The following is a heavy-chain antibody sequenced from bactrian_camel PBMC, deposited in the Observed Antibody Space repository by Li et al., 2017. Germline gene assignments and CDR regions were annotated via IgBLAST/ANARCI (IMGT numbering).Heavy chain of an antibody. Sequence: VQLVESGGGLVQPGGSLRLSCAASGFTFSSNVMRWVRQAPGKGLEWVSTINGGGGTYYADSVKGRFTISRDNAKNTLYLQLNSLKTEDTAMYYCATTGKTRAGGLVVLAADQYNYWGQGTQVTVS. CDR3: ATTGKTRAGGLVVLAADQYNY. J-gene: IGHJ4*01. CDR1: GFTFSSNV. V-gene: IGHV3S40*01. D-gene: IGHD2*01. CDR2: INGGGGT.